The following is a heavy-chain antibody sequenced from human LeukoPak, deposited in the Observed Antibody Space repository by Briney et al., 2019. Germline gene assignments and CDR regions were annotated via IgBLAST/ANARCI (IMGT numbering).Heavy chain of an antibody. J-gene: IGHJ4*02. Sequence: GGSLRLSCAASGFIFSSYSMSWVRQAPGKGLEWVSVITGSGGNTYYADSVKGRFTISKDNSKNTVYLQMSSLRVDDTAVYYCAKWVGVTIVRGVLDYWGQGTLVTVSS. CDR3: AKWVGVTIVRGVLDY. CDR2: ITGSGGNT. V-gene: IGHV3-23*01. CDR1: GFIFSSYS. D-gene: IGHD3-10*01.